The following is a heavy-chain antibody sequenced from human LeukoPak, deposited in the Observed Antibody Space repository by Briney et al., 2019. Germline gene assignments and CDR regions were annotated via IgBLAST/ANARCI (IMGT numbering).Heavy chain of an antibody. V-gene: IGHV3-23*01. D-gene: IGHD5-18*01. CDR2: ISGSAGST. CDR1: GFTFSIYA. Sequence: GGSLRLFCAASGFTFSIYAMSWVRQAPGKGLEWVSGISGSAGSTYYADSVKGRFTFSRDNSKNTVYLRMNSLRAEDTAVYYCAKDLEVDHPKTALRGYTYGFDYWGQGTLVTVSS. CDR3: AKDLEVDHPKTALRGYTYGFDY. J-gene: IGHJ4*02.